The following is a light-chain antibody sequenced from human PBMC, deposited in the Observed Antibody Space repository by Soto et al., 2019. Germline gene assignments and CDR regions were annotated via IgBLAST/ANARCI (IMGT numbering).Light chain of an antibody. Sequence: DIQITQTQSTLSGSVGDRVTITCGASQSISSYLHWYQQKPGKAPKLLIYAASNLQSGVPSRFSASGSGTDFTLTLNSLQPEDFATYYCQQGYSTPWTFGQGTKVDIK. CDR3: QQGYSTPWT. CDR1: QSISSY. J-gene: IGKJ1*01. V-gene: IGKV1-39*01. CDR2: AAS.